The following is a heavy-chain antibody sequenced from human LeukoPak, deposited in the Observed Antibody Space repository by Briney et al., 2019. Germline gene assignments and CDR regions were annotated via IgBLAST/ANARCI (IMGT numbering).Heavy chain of an antibody. CDR1: GFTFSRYA. J-gene: IGHJ4*02. CDR3: VMGYYFDY. V-gene: IGHV3-23*01. D-gene: IGHD3-16*01. Sequence: GGSLRLSCGASGFTFSRYAMSWVRQAPGKGLQWVSEIGGSGGAIYYADSVKGRFTISRDNSKNTLSLQMNSLRAEDTATFYCVMGYYFDYWGQGTLVTVSS. CDR2: IGGSGGAI.